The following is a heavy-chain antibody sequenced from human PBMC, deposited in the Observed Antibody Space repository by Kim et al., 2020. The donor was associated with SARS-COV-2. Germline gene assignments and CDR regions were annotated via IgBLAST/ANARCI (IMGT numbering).Heavy chain of an antibody. V-gene: IGHV3-21*04. Sequence: GGSLRLSCAASGFTFSSYSMNWVRQAPGKGLEWVSSISSSSSYIYYADSVKGRFTISRDNAKNSLYLQMNSLRAEDTAVYYCAREEGLDAFDIWGQGTMVTVSS. J-gene: IGHJ3*02. CDR3: AREEGLDAFDI. CDR1: GFTFSSYS. CDR2: ISSSSSYI.